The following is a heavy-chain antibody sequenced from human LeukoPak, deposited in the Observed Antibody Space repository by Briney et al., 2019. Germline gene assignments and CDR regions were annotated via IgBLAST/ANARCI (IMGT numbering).Heavy chain of an antibody. CDR3: ASLIVVVPAAIGGWFDP. CDR1: GGSISSYY. CDR2: IYYSGST. D-gene: IGHD2-2*02. V-gene: IGHV4-59*01. J-gene: IGHJ5*02. Sequence: SSETLSLTCTVSGGSISSYYWSWLRQPPGKGLEWIGYIYYSGSTNYNPSLKSRVTISVDTSKNQFSLKLSSVTAADTAVYYCASLIVVVPAAIGGWFDPWGQGTLVTVSS.